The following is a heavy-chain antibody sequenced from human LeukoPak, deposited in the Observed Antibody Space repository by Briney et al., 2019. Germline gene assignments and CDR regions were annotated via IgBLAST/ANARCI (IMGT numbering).Heavy chain of an antibody. CDR1: GFSFSNAW. J-gene: IGHJ4*02. D-gene: IGHD5-18*01. Sequence: GGSLRLSCAASGFSFSNAWMSWVPQTPGKGLEWLGRIQSENDGWTADYAAPVKGRFSISRDDSENTLYLQMNSLKTEDTAVYYCTTRGYSYGRFDYWGQGTRVTVSS. CDR3: TTRGYSYGRFDY. CDR2: IQSENDGWTA. V-gene: IGHV3-15*01.